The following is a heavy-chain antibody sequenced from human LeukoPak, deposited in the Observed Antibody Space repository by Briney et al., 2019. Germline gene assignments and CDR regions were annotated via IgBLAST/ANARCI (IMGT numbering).Heavy chain of an antibody. V-gene: IGHV3-48*03. D-gene: IGHD6-6*01. CDR3: ARDSIAILDY. CDR2: ISSSGSTI. J-gene: IGHJ4*02. CDR1: GFAFSSYE. Sequence: GGSPRLSCAASGFAFSSYEMNWVRQAPGKGLEWVSYISSSGSTIYYADSVKGRFTISRDNAKNSLYLQMNSLRAEDTAVYYCARDSIAILDYWGQGTLVTVSS.